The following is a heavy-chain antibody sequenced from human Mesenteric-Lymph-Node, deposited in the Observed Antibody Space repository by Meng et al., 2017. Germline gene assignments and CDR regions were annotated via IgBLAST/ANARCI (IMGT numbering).Heavy chain of an antibody. CDR3: AKLEPMKVVLDAFDI. J-gene: IGHJ3*02. CDR2: ISGSGGST. D-gene: IGHD3-22*01. Sequence: SLKISCAASGFTFSSYAMSWVRQAPGKGLEWVSAISGSGGSTYYAESVKGRFTISRDNSKNTLYLQMNSLRAEDTAVYYCAKLEPMKVVLDAFDIWGQGTLVTVSS. V-gene: IGHV3-23*01. CDR1: GFTFSSYA.